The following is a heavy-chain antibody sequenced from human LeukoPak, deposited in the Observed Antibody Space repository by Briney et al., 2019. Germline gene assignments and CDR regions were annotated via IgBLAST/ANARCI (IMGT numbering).Heavy chain of an antibody. V-gene: IGHV4-59*12. CDR1: GGSLNSYY. J-gene: IGHJ5*02. CDR3: ARDSGTTGEVKFDP. Sequence: SETLSLTCTVSGGSLNSYYWSWIRHPPGKGLEWIGFIYYSGSTNYNPSLKSRVTMSIDTSNNQFSLRLRFVTAADTAVYYCARDSGTTGEVKFDPWGQGTLVTVSS. CDR2: IYYSGST. D-gene: IGHD3-10*01.